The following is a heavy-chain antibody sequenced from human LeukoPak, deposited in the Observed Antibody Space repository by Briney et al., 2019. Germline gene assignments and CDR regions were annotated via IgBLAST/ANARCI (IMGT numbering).Heavy chain of an antibody. D-gene: IGHD2-15*01. J-gene: IGHJ4*02. Sequence: PGGSLRLSCATSGFTFNLAWMCWVRQAPGKGLEWVGRIKRNTQGATTDYAAAVKGRFTISRDDSKNTLYLQKNSLEIEDTGVYYCTTHPGYESYWGQGTLVTVSS. CDR1: GFTFNLAW. V-gene: IGHV3-15*01. CDR2: IKRNTQGATT. CDR3: TTHPGYESY.